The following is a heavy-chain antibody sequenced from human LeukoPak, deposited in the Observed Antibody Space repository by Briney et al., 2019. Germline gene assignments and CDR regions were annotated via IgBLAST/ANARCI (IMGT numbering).Heavy chain of an antibody. CDR2: IYWNDDK. V-gene: IGHV2-5*01. Sequence: SGPTLVNPTQTLTLTCTFSGFSLSTSGVGVGWIRQPPGKALEWLALIYWNDDKRYSPSLKSRLTITKDTSKNQVVLTMTNMDPVDTATYYCAHRLLMEGATPPREVGICFDYWGQGTLVTVSS. J-gene: IGHJ4*02. CDR1: GFSLSTSGVG. D-gene: IGHD1-26*01. CDR3: AHRLLMEGATPPREVGICFDY.